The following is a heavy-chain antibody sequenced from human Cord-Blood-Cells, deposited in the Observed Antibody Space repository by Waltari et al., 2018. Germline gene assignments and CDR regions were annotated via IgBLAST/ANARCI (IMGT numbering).Heavy chain of an antibody. CDR1: GGSISSSSYY. CDR3: ASFYSGSYYYYYMDV. J-gene: IGHJ6*03. D-gene: IGHD1-26*01. Sequence: QLQLQESGPGLVKPSETLSLTCTVSGGSISSSSYYWGWIRQPPGKGLEWIGSIYYSGSTYDNPSLKSRVTISVDTAKNQFSLKLSSVTAADTAVYYCASFYSGSYYYYYMDVWGKGTTVTVSS. CDR2: IYYSGST. V-gene: IGHV4-39*07.